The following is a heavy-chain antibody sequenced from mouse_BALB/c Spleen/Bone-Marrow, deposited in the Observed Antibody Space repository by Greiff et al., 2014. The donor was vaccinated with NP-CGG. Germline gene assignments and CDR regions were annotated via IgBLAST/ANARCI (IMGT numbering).Heavy chain of an antibody. J-gene: IGHJ4*01. CDR1: GYNFTSYW. V-gene: IGHV1-5*01. D-gene: IGHD2-2*01. Sequence: VQLQQSGTVLARPGASVKMSCKASGYNFTSYWMHWVKQRPGQGLEWIGAIYPGNSDTSYNQKFKGKAKLTAVTSASTAYMELSSLTNEDSAVYYCTNGYDYYAMDYWGQGTSVTVSS. CDR2: IYPGNSDT. CDR3: TNGYDYYAMDY.